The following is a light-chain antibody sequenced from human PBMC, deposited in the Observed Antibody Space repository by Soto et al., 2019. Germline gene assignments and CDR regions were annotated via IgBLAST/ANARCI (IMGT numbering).Light chain of an antibody. J-gene: IGKJ1*01. V-gene: IGKV3-20*01. Sequence: EIVLTHSPDTLSLSPVERATLSCRASQSVSSSYLPWYQQKPGQAPRLLIYGASSRATGIPDRFSGSGSGTDFPLPISRLEPEDFAVYYCKQSGSSPWPFGQRTKVDIK. CDR1: QSVSSSY. CDR3: KQSGSSPWP. CDR2: GAS.